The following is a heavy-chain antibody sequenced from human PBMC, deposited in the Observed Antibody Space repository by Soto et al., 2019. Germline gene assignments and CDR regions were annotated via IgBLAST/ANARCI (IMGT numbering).Heavy chain of an antibody. D-gene: IGHD1-26*01. V-gene: IGHV4-4*02. CDR2: IYHSGST. Sequence: SETQSLTCAVSGGSISSSNGWSWVRQPPGKGLEWIGEIYHSGSTNYNPSLKSRVTISVDKSKNQFSLKLSSVTAADTAVYYCARGEVGATSGYYYYGMDVWGQGTTVTVSS. CDR1: GGSISSSNG. CDR3: ARGEVGATSGYYYYGMDV. J-gene: IGHJ6*02.